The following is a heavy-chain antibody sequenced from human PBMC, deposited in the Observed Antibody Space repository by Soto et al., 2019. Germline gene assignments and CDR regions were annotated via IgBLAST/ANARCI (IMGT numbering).Heavy chain of an antibody. Sequence: QVQLVESGGGVVQPGRSLRLSCAASGFTFSSYAMHWVRQAPGKGLEWVAVISYDGSNKYYADSVKGRFTISRDNSKNTLYLQMNSLRAEDTAVYYCARVSDDMAYKGAFDIWGQGTMVTVSS. J-gene: IGHJ3*02. CDR2: ISYDGSNK. CDR3: ARVSDDMAYKGAFDI. D-gene: IGHD3-22*01. CDR1: GFTFSSYA. V-gene: IGHV3-30-3*01.